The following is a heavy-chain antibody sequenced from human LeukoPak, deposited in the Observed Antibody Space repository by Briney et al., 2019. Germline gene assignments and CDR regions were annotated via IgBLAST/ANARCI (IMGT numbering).Heavy chain of an antibody. V-gene: IGHV4-59*01. J-gene: IGHJ4*02. CDR3: ARGSKAAPGTFDY. Sequence: SETLSLTCTVSGGSISSYYWSWIRQPPGKGLEWIEYIYYTGSTDYNPSLKSRVAISVDTSKNQFSLKLSSVTAADTAVYYCARGSKAAPGTFDYWGQGTLVTVSS. CDR1: GGSISSYY. CDR2: IYYTGST. D-gene: IGHD6-13*01.